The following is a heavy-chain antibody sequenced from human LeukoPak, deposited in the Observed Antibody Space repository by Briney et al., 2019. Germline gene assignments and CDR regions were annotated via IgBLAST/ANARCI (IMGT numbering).Heavy chain of an antibody. CDR2: IKQDGGEH. CDR1: GFTLSRDW. V-gene: IGHV3-7*01. Sequence: GGSLTLSCSVSGFTLSRDWMRWVRQAPGGGVEGGAKIKQDGGEHYYIASVKGRFTISRDNSKNSFFLNLNDLRDQATVIYYFAREVWWRFDNCGQGRLVTVSS. D-gene: IGHD1-26*01. J-gene: IGHJ4*02. CDR3: AREVWWRFDN.